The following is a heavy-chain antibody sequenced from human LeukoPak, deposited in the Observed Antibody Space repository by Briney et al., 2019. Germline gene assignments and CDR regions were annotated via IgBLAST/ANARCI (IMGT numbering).Heavy chain of an antibody. CDR2: INPNSGGT. CDR3: ATLPRGYVWGSYRLDY. Sequence: GASVKVSCKASGYTFTGYYMHWVRQAPGQGLEWMGWINPNSGGTNYAQKFQGRVTMTRDTSISTAYMELSRLRSDDTAVYYCATLPRGYVWGSYRLDYWGQGTLVTVSS. CDR1: GYTFTGYY. V-gene: IGHV1-2*02. J-gene: IGHJ4*02. D-gene: IGHD3-16*02.